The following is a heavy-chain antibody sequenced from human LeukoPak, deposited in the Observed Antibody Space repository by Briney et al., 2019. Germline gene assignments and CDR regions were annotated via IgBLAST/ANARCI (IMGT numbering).Heavy chain of an antibody. CDR1: GGSISSSSYF. CDR2: IFYSGST. J-gene: IGHJ4*02. CDR3: ARQMNTVTADY. D-gene: IGHD4-17*01. V-gene: IGHV4-39*01. Sequence: SETLSLTCTVSGGSISSSSYFWGWIRHPPGKRLEWIGSIFYSGSTYYNPSLNSRVTISIDTSKNQFSLRLSSVTAADTAVYYCARQMNTVTADYWGQGTLVTVSS.